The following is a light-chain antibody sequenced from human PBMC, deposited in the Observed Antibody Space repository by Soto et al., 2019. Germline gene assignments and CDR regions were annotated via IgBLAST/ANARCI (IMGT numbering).Light chain of an antibody. CDR1: QNIRSY. J-gene: IGKJ4*01. CDR3: QHRDNWPPGAT. CDR2: DAT. Sequence: EIVLTQSPATLSMSSGERATLSCRASQNIRSYLAWYQQKPGQAPRLLISDATNRASGIPARFSGSGSGTDFTLTISTLEPEDSAVYYCQHRDNWPPGATFGGGTKVEI. V-gene: IGKV3-11*01.